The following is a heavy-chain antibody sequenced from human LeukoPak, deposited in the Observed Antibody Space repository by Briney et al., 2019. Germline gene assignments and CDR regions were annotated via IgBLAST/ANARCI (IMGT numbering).Heavy chain of an antibody. Sequence: PGGSLRLSCSASGFTFSSYVMHWVRQAPGKGLEYVSAISSNGGSTYYADSVKGRFAISRDNSKNTLYLQMNSLRAEDTAVYYCARGYQDIVVVPAARGVADPYFDYWGQGTLVTVSS. CDR2: ISSNGGST. V-gene: IGHV3-64*04. J-gene: IGHJ4*02. D-gene: IGHD2-2*01. CDR1: GFTFSSYV. CDR3: ARGYQDIVVVPAARGVADPYFDY.